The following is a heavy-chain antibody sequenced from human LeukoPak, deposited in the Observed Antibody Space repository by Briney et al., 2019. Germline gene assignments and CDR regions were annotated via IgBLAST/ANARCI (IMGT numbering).Heavy chain of an antibody. D-gene: IGHD1-14*01. J-gene: IGHJ4*02. Sequence: PSETLSLTCTVSAYSISSGYYWGWIRQPPGKGLEGIGSIYHSGSTYYNPSLKSRVTVSLDTSKNQFSLKLSSVTAADTAVYYCARQDSGEPHFDYWGQGTLVTVSS. CDR2: IYHSGST. CDR1: AYSISSGYY. V-gene: IGHV4-38-2*02. CDR3: ARQDSGEPHFDY.